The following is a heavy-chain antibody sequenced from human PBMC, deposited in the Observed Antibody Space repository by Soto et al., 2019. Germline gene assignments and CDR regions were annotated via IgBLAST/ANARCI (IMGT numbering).Heavy chain of an antibody. CDR2: IYYSGST. CDR1: GGSISSYY. Sequence: QVQLQESGPGLVKPSETLSLTCTVSGGSISSYYWSWIRQPPGKGLEWIGYIYYSGSTNYNPSHKSRVSISIDTSKNQFSLKLSSVTAADTAVYYCARAYGYYFDYWGQGTLVTVSS. J-gene: IGHJ4*02. D-gene: IGHD4-17*01. CDR3: ARAYGYYFDY. V-gene: IGHV4-59*01.